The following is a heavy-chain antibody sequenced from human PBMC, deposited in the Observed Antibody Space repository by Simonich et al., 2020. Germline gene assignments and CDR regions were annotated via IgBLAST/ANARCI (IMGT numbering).Heavy chain of an antibody. CDR3: ARWIAVAGTGAYGMDV. D-gene: IGHD6-19*01. V-gene: IGHV3-21*01. J-gene: IGHJ6*02. Sequence: EVQLVESGGGLVKPGGYLILSCAASGFTFSSYSMNWVRQAPGEGLEWVSSISSSRSYIYYADSVKGRFTISRDNAKNSLYLQMNSLRAEDTAVYYCARWIAVAGTGAYGMDVWGQGTTVTVSS. CDR1: GFTFSSYS. CDR2: ISSSRSYI.